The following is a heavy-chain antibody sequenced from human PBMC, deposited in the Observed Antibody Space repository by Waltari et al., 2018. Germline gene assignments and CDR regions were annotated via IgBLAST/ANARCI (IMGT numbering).Heavy chain of an antibody. CDR1: GFTVSSNY. CDR2: IYSGGST. V-gene: IGHV3-53*02. D-gene: IGHD3-3*02. J-gene: IGHJ4*02. Sequence: EVQLVETGGGLIQPGGSLRLSCAASGFTVSSNYMSWVRQAPGKGLGWFSVIYSGGSTYYADSVKGRFTISRDNSKNTLYLQMNSLRAEDTAVYYCARATISMLYFDYWGQGTLVTVSS. CDR3: ARATISMLYFDY.